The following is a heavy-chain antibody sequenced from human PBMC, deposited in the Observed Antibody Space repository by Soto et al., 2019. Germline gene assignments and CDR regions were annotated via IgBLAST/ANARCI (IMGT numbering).Heavy chain of an antibody. CDR3: ARDRSGIAAAGTAYYYGMDV. CDR2: ISYDGSNK. CDR1: GFTFSSYA. D-gene: IGHD6-13*01. Sequence: PGGSLRLSCAASGFTFSSYAMHWVRQAPGKGLEWVAVISYDGSNKYYADSVKGRFTISRDNSKNTLYLQMNSLRAEDTAVYYCARDRSGIAAAGTAYYYGMDVWGQGTTVTVSS. J-gene: IGHJ6*02. V-gene: IGHV3-30-3*01.